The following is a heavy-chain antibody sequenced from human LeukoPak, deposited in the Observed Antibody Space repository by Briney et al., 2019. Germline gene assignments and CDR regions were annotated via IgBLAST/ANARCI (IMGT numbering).Heavy chain of an antibody. CDR1: GGSFSGYY. CDR2: INHSGST. Sequence: PSETLSLTCAVYGGSFSGYYWSWIRQPPGKGLEWIGEINHSGSTNYNPSLKSRVTISVDTSKNQFSLKLSSVTAADTAVYYCARVTVGIVVPAAMGGYFDYWGQGTLVTVSS. J-gene: IGHJ4*02. V-gene: IGHV4-34*01. D-gene: IGHD2-2*01. CDR3: ARVTVGIVVPAAMGGYFDY.